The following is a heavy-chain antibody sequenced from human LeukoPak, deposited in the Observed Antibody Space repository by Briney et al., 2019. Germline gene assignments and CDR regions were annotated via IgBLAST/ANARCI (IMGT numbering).Heavy chain of an antibody. V-gene: IGHV4-39*07. J-gene: IGHJ4*02. CDR3: AREGRERWLRLLDY. Sequence: PSETLSLTCAVSGGSISSSNWWSWIRQPAGKGLEWIGSIYYSGSTYYNPSLKSRVTISVDTSKNQFSLKLSSVTAADTAVYYCAREGRERWLRLLDYWGQGTLVTVSS. D-gene: IGHD5-24*01. CDR1: GGSISSSNW. CDR2: IYYSGST.